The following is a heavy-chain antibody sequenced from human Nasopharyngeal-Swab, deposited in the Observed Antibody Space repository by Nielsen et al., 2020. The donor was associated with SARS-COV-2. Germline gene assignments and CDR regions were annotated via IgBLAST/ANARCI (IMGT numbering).Heavy chain of an antibody. V-gene: IGHV4-39*07. Sequence: SETLSLTCTVSGGSLTSSSYYWGWIRQPPGKGLEWIGSVYYSGITYYNPSLKSRVTMSVDTSKNQFSLKLTSVTAADTAVYYCARDESGDYLGLPFDHWGRGTLVTVSS. D-gene: IGHD4-17*01. CDR3: ARDESGDYLGLPFDH. CDR2: VYYSGIT. J-gene: IGHJ4*02. CDR1: GGSLTSSSYY.